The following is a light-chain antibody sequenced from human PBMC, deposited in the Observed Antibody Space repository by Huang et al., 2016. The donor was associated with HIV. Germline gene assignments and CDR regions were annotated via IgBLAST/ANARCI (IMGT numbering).Light chain of an antibody. Sequence: IQLTQSPSSLSASVGDRVTITCRASQGIGRYLVWYQQKPGKAPKLLIYAASTLQRGVPSRFSGIGSGTDFTLTIGSLQPEDFATYYCQQLKTYPITFGPGTQVDIK. J-gene: IGKJ3*01. CDR1: QGIGRY. V-gene: IGKV1-9*01. CDR3: QQLKTYPIT. CDR2: AAS.